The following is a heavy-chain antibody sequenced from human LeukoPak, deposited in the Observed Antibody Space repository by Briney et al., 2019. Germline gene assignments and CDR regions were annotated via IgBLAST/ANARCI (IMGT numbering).Heavy chain of an antibody. CDR2: INPSGGST. V-gene: IGHV1-46*01. J-gene: IGHJ6*02. CDR1: GYNFLRYY. Sequence: ASVKVSCKASGYNFLRYYMHWVRQAPGPGLEWMGIINPSGGSTSYAQKFQDRVTMTRDTSTSTVYMELSSLKAEDTAGYYCAREDVVLVDAVRYYYYGMDVWGQGTTVTVSS. CDR3: AREDVVLVDAVRYYYYGMDV. D-gene: IGHD2-8*01.